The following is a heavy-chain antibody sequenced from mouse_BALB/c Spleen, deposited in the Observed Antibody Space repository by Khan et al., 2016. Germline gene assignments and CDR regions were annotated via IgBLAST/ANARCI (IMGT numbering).Heavy chain of an antibody. CDR1: GYTFTSYW. CDR2: INPSTGYT. V-gene: IGHV1-7*01. J-gene: IGHJ4*01. CDR3: ARGLLRYAMDY. Sequence: VQLQESGAELAKPGASVKMSCKASGYTFTSYWMHWVKQRPGQGLEWIGYINPSTGYTEYNQKFKDKATLTADKSSSTAYMQLSSLTSEDSAVYYCARGLLRYAMDYWGQGTSVTVSS. D-gene: IGHD1-1*01.